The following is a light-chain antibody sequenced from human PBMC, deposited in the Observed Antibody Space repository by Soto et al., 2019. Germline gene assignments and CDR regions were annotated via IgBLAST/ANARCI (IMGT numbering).Light chain of an antibody. CDR2: EVT. V-gene: IGLV2-8*01. J-gene: IGLJ2*01. CDR1: SSDVAGSDY. Sequence: QSALTQPPSASGSPGQSVTISCTGTSSDVAGSDYVSWYQQHPGKVPKLIIYEVTKRPAGVPDRFSGSKSGNTASLTVSGLQADDESYYYCSSFARGDNPHVLFGGGTKVTVL. CDR3: SSFARGDNPHVL.